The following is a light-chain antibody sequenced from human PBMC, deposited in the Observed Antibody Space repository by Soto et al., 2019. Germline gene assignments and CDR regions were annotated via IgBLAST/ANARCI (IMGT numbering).Light chain of an antibody. V-gene: IGKV3-20*01. CDR2: NAA. CDR3: QQYASSLLT. CDR1: QSVSNNF. Sequence: EIVLTQSPGTLSLSPGERATLSCRASQSVSNNFLAWYQQKPGQAPRLLIYNAATRATGIPDRFSGSGSGTDLTLTISRLEPEDFAVYHCQQYASSLLTFGGGTQVEIK. J-gene: IGKJ4*01.